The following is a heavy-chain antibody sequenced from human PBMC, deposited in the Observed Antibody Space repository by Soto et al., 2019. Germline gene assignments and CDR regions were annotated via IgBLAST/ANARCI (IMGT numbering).Heavy chain of an antibody. D-gene: IGHD2-21*02. CDR3: ARSYCRGDCYLIDAFDI. J-gene: IGHJ3*02. Sequence: QVQLVQSGAEVKKPGSSVKVSCKASGGTFSSYAISWVRQAPGQGLEWLGGIIPIFVTANYAQKFQGRVTITADESTSTAYMELSSLRSEDTAVYYCARSYCRGDCYLIDAFDIWVQETMVTVSS. V-gene: IGHV1-69*01. CDR1: GGTFSSYA. CDR2: IIPIFVTA.